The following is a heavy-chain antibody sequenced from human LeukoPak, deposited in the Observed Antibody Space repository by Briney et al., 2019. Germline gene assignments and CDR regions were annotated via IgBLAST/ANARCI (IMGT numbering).Heavy chain of an antibody. V-gene: IGHV3-21*01. J-gene: IGHJ4*02. CDR2: ISGSGITT. Sequence: GGSLRLSCAASGFIFSGYAMSWVRQTPGAGLEWVSTISGSGITTDYTDSVKGRFTISRDNAKNSLYLQMNSLRAEDTAVYYCAGSYYVAGGDYWGQGTLVTVSS. D-gene: IGHD1-26*01. CDR1: GFIFSGYA. CDR3: AGSYYVAGGDY.